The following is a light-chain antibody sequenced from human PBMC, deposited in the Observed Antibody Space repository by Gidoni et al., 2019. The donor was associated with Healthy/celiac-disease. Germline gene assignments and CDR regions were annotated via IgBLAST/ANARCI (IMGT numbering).Light chain of an antibody. CDR2: GKN. Sequence: SSELTQDPAVSVALGQTVRITCQGDSLRSYYASWYQQKPGKAPVLVIYGKNNRPSGIPDRFSGSSSGNTASLTITGAQAEDEADYYCNSRDSSGNHPAWVFGGGTKLTVL. V-gene: IGLV3-19*01. CDR1: SLRSYY. J-gene: IGLJ3*02. CDR3: NSRDSSGNHPAWV.